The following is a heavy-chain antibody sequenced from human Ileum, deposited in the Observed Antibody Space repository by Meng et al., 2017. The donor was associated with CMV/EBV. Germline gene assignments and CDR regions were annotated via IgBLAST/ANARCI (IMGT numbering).Heavy chain of an antibody. CDR1: GYTFTNYG. CDR3: ARRGGVAFSTEGDY. Sequence: QVQLVQSGPAVKKPGASVKVSCETSGYTFTNYGITWVRQAPGQGLEWMGWVSAYNGHIDYAQRLQGRVTMTTDPSTSTAYMELRSLRSDDTAVYYCARRGGVAFSTEGDYWGQGTLVTVSS. J-gene: IGHJ4*02. D-gene: IGHD2-2*01. CDR2: VSAYNGHI. V-gene: IGHV1-18*01.